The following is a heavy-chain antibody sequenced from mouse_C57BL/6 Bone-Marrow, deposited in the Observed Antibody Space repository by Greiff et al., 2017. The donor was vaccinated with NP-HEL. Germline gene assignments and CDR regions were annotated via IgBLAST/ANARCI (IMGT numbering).Heavy chain of an antibody. Sequence: VQLKESVAELVRPGASVKLSCTASGFNIKNSYMHWVKQRPEQGLEWIGRIDPANGNTNYAPKFKGKATITADTSSNTAYLQLSSLTSEDAAIYYCARGNYWDWDDWGKGTTVTVSS. CDR3: ARGNYWDWDD. V-gene: IGHV14-3*01. CDR1: GFNIKNSY. CDR2: IDPANGNT. D-gene: IGHD2-1*01. J-gene: IGHJ1*03.